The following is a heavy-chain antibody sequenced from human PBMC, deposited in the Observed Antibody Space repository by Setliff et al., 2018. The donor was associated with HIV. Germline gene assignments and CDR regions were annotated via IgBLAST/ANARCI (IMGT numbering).Heavy chain of an antibody. D-gene: IGHD3-10*01. Sequence: SETMSLTCDVSGESLSGYYWAWIRQPPEKGLEWIGEINHSGNTNYNPSLESRVSTSVDTSMDQFSLKLRSVTAADTAVYSCARHYPRSYDAFDIWGQGTMVTVSS. J-gene: IGHJ3*02. CDR1: GESLSGYY. CDR2: INHSGNT. V-gene: IGHV4-34*01. CDR3: ARHYPRSYDAFDI.